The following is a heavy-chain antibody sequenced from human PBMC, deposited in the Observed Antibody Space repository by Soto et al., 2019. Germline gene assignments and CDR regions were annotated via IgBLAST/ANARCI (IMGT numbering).Heavy chain of an antibody. Sequence: GSLRLSCVASGFTFSDYYMSWIRQAPGKGLEWVSYISSSGGTIHYADSVKGRFTISRDNAKNSLYLQMNSLRAEDTAVYYCAREDDYYDSSGSIEYFQHWGQGT. CDR3: AREDDYYDSSGSIEYFQH. D-gene: IGHD3-22*01. V-gene: IGHV3-11*01. J-gene: IGHJ1*01. CDR2: ISSSGGTI. CDR1: GFTFSDYY.